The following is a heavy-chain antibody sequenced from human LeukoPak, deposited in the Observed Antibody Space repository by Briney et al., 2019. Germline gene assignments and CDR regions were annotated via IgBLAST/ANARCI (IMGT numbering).Heavy chain of an antibody. CDR3: ATDFGNAFDI. D-gene: IGHD3-10*01. J-gene: IGHJ3*02. CDR1: GFTFSSHG. Sequence: GGSLRLSCVASGFTFSSHGMPWVRQAPGKGLEWVAFTWSDGSNKYYVDCVKDRFTISRDNSKNTLYLQMDSQRAEDTAVYYCATDFGNAFDIWGQGTVVTVSS. CDR2: TWSDGSNK. V-gene: IGHV3-30*02.